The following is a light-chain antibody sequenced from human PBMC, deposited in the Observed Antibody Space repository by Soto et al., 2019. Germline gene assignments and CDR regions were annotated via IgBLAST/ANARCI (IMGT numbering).Light chain of an antibody. CDR2: GAS. V-gene: IGKV3-20*01. J-gene: IGKJ2*01. CDR3: QQYSNSPYT. CDR1: QTITSNY. Sequence: VLTQSPDTLSLSPGEGATLSCRASQTITSNYLAWYQQKPGQAPRLLIYGASSRATGIPDRFSGSGSGTDFPLTVTRLEPEDFAVYYCQQYSNSPYTFGQGTKLEIK.